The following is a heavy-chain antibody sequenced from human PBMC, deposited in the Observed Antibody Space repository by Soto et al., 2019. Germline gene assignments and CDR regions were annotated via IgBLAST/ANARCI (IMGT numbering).Heavy chain of an antibody. D-gene: IGHD3-22*01. J-gene: IGHJ5*02. V-gene: IGHV3-9*01. Sequence: EVQLLESGGGLVQPGGSLRLSCAASGFTFSSYAMSWVRQAPGKGLEWVSAISWNSGSIGYADSVKGRFTISRDNAKNSLYLQMNSLRAEDTALYYCAKDSYYDSSGYSSGWFDPWGQGTLVTVSS. CDR2: ISWNSGSI. CDR1: GFTFSSYA. CDR3: AKDSYYDSSGYSSGWFDP.